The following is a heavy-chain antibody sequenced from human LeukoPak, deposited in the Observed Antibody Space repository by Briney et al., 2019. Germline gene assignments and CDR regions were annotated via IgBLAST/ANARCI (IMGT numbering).Heavy chain of an antibody. CDR3: AIGSIVVVPAAKRFDP. Sequence: GGSLRLSCAASGFTFSSYAMSWVRQAPGKGLEWVSAISGSGGSTYYADSVKGRFTISRDNSKNTLYRQVNSLRAEDTAVYYCAIGSIVVVPAAKRFDPWGQGTLVTVSS. D-gene: IGHD2-2*01. J-gene: IGHJ5*02. CDR1: GFTFSSYA. V-gene: IGHV3-23*01. CDR2: ISGSGGST.